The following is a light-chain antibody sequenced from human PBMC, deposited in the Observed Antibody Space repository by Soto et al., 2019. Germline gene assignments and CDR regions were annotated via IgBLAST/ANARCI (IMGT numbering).Light chain of an antibody. CDR1: QSVNSF. CDR3: QQLYSFPLT. CDR2: DAS. J-gene: IGKJ4*01. Sequence: EIVLTQSPATLSLSPGERATLSCRASQSVNSFLAWYQQKPGQAPRLLIYDASNRATGIPARFSGSGSGTDFTLTISSLEPEDFATYYCQQLYSFPLTFGGGTKVEIK. V-gene: IGKV3-11*01.